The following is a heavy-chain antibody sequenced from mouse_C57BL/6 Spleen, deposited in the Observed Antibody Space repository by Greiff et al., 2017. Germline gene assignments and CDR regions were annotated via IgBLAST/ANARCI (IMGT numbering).Heavy chain of an antibody. CDR3: ARGEVTTGY. Sequence: QVQLQQPGAELVRPGTSVKLSCKASGYTFTSYWMHWVKQRPGQGLEWIGVIDPSDSYTNYNQKFKGKATLNVDTSSSTAYMQLSSLTSEDSAVYYCARGEVTTGYWGQGTTLTVSS. CDR2: IDPSDSYT. CDR1: GYTFTSYW. J-gene: IGHJ2*01. D-gene: IGHD2-2*01. V-gene: IGHV1-59*01.